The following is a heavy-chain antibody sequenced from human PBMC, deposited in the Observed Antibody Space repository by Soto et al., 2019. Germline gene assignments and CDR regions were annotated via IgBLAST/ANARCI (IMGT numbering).Heavy chain of an antibody. D-gene: IGHD6-19*01. CDR2: IDPSDSYT. V-gene: IGHV5-10-1*01. J-gene: IGHJ4*02. CDR3: AITPIAVAGSIDY. CDR1: VYSFTSYS. Sequence: PGYSLNIACTAAVYSFTSYSIRLGGQLPGKGLERMGRIDPSDSYTNYSPSFQGHVTISADKSISTAYLQWSSLKASDTAMYYCAITPIAVAGSIDYWGQGTLVTVSS.